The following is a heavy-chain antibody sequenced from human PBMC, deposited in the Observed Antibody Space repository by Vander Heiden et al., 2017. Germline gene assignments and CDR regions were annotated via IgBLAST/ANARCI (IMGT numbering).Heavy chain of an antibody. Sequence: EVQLVESGGGLVQPGGSLRLSFAASGFTFSSYSMNWVRQAPGKGLEWVSYISSSSSTIYYADSVKGRFTISRDNAKNSLYLQMNSLRDEDTAVYYCARGPASDFWSGYNWFDPWGQGTLVTVSS. CDR3: ARGPASDFWSGYNWFDP. CDR1: GFTFSSYS. V-gene: IGHV3-48*02. CDR2: ISSSSSTI. D-gene: IGHD3-3*01. J-gene: IGHJ5*02.